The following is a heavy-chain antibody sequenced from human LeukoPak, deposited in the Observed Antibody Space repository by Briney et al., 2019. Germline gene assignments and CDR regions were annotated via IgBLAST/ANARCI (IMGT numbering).Heavy chain of an antibody. Sequence: ASVKVSCKASGGTFSSYAISWVRQAPGQGLEWMGRIIPIFGIANYAQKFQGRVTITADKSTSTAYMELSSLRSEDTAVYYCARDRQSRTMIVVVHGMDVWGQGTTVTVSS. CDR3: ARDRQSRTMIVVVHGMDV. CDR2: IIPIFGIA. J-gene: IGHJ6*02. CDR1: GGTFSSYA. D-gene: IGHD3-22*01. V-gene: IGHV1-69*04.